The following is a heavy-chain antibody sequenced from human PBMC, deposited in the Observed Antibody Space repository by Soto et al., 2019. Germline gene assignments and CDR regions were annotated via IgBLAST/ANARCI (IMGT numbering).Heavy chain of an antibody. V-gene: IGHV4-34*01. D-gene: IGHD3-22*01. J-gene: IGHJ5*02. CDR3: ARGVIFDISPYYNWFDP. CDR1: GGSFSGYY. CDR2: INHSGST. Sequence: SETLSLTCAVYGGSFSGYYWSWIRQPPGKGLEWIGEINHSGSTNYNPSLKSRVTISVDTSKNQFSLKLSSVTAADTAVYYCARGVIFDISPYYNWFDPWGQGTLVTVSS.